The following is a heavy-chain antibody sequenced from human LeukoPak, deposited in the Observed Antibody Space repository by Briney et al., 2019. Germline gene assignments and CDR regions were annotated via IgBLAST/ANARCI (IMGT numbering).Heavy chain of an antibody. Sequence: GGSLRLSCAAAGLIFRNNWMTWVRQAPGKGLEWVANIKHDSSEKYSVDSVKGRFTISRDNAKMILYLQMNSLRAEDTAVYFCARGRSMDFWGQGTLVTVSS. CDR2: IKHDSSEK. J-gene: IGHJ4*02. CDR1: GLIFRNNW. CDR3: ARGRSMDF. V-gene: IGHV3-7*04. D-gene: IGHD2-2*01.